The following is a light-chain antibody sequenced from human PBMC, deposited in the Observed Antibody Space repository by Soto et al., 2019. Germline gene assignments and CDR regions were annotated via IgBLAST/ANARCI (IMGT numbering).Light chain of an antibody. Sequence: QPVLTQPPSASGSPGQSVTISCSGTSRDVGGYNYVSWYQQHPGKAPKLMIYEVSKRPSGVPDRFSGFKSGNTASLIVSGLQAEDEADYYCSSYAGSNTFVVFGGGTQLTVL. CDR1: SRDVGGYNY. CDR2: EVS. CDR3: SSYAGSNTFVV. V-gene: IGLV2-8*01. J-gene: IGLJ2*01.